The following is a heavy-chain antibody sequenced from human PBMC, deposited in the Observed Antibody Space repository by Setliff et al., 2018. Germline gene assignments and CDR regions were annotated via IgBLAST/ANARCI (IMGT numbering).Heavy chain of an antibody. V-gene: IGHV3-33*06. CDR3: AKISCSGGSCYPDY. CDR2: IWYDGSNK. J-gene: IGHJ4*02. CDR1: GFTFSSYG. Sequence: SLRLSCAASGFTFSSYGMHWVRQAPGKGLEWVAVIWYDGSNKYYADSVKGRFTISRDNSKNTLYLQMNSLRAEDTAVYYCAKISCSGGSCYPDYWGQGTLVTVPS. D-gene: IGHD2-15*01.